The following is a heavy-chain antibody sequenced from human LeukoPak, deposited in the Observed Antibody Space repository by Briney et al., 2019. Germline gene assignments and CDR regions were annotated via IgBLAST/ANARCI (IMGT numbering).Heavy chain of an antibody. D-gene: IGHD6-19*01. CDR3: ARGISSGWSYYFDY. CDR2: INHSGST. J-gene: IGHJ4*02. Sequence: SETLSLTCAVYGGSFSGYYWSWIRQPPGKGLEWIGEINHSGSTYYNPSLKSRVTVSVDTSQNQFSLKLRSVTAADTAVYYCARGISSGWSYYFDYWGQGTLVTVSS. V-gene: IGHV4-34*01. CDR1: GGSFSGYY.